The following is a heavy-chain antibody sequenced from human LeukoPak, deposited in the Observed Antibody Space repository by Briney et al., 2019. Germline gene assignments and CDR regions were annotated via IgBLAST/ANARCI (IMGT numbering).Heavy chain of an antibody. CDR3: ATMPPYSSGWYYFDY. Sequence: SETLSLTCTVSGGSISSGGYYWSWIRQPPGKGLEWIGYIYYSGSTNYNPSLKSRVTISVDTSKNQFSLKLSSVTAADTAVYYCATMPPYSSGWYYFDYWGQGTLVTVSS. J-gene: IGHJ4*02. CDR2: IYYSGST. V-gene: IGHV4-61*08. CDR1: GGSISSGGYY. D-gene: IGHD6-19*01.